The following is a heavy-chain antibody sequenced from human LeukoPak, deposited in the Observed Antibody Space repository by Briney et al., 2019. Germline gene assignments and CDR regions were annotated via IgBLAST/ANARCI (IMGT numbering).Heavy chain of an antibody. CDR1: GFTFRDCR. D-gene: IGHD2-2*01. J-gene: IGHJ4*02. Sequence: GGSLRLSCVASGFTFRDCRMNWVRQAPGKGLEWVANINQDGGQKYYVDSVRGRFTISRDNAKNSLFLQMNSLRGEDTAVYYCVREPRDARDYWGQGNLVTVSS. CDR2: INQDGGQK. V-gene: IGHV3-7*04. CDR3: VREPRDARDY.